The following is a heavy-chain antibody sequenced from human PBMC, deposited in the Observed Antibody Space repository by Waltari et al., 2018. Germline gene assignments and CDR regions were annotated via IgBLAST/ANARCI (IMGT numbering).Heavy chain of an antibody. CDR3: ASRNWGSAIDI. D-gene: IGHD7-27*01. CDR1: GGSFSGYY. V-gene: IGHV4-34*01. CDR2: INHSGST. Sequence: QVQLQQWGAGLLKPSETLSLTCAVYGGSFSGYYWSWIRQPPGKGLEWIGEINHSGSTNYNPSLKSRVTISVDTSKNQFSLKLSSVTAADTAVYYCASRNWGSAIDIWGQGTMVTVSS. J-gene: IGHJ3*02.